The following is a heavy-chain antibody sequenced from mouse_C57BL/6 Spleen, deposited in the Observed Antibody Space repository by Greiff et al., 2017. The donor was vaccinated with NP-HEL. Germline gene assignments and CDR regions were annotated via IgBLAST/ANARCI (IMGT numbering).Heavy chain of an antibody. J-gene: IGHJ4*01. CDR2: INPNYGTT. D-gene: IGHD3-2*02. V-gene: IGHV1-39*01. CDR3: ATTAQVRDYYAMDY. Sequence: EVQLQQSGPELVKPGASVKISCKASGYSFTDYNMNWVKQSNGKSLEWIGVINPNYGTTSYNQKFKGKATLTVDQSSSTAYMQLNSLTSEDSAVYYCATTAQVRDYYAMDYWGQGTSVTVSS. CDR1: GYSFTDYN.